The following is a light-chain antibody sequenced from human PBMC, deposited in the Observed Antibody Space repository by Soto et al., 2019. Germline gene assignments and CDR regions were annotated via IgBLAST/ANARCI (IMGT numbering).Light chain of an antibody. CDR2: DAS. Sequence: EIVLTQSPVTLSLSPGERATLSCRASQIVSSYLAWYQQKPGQAPRLLSYDASNRATGIPARFSGSGSGTDFTLTISSLAPEDFAFYYYQQRSNCKVTFGQGTRLEI. CDR1: QIVSSY. J-gene: IGKJ5*01. V-gene: IGKV3-11*01. CDR3: QQRSNCKVT.